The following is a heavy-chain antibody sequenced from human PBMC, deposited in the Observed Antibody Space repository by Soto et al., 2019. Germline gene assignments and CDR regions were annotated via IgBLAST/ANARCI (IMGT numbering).Heavy chain of an antibody. CDR1: GFTFSSNS. V-gene: IGHV3-23*01. D-gene: IGHD5-12*01. CDR2: ISIGGDKT. Sequence: GGSLRLSCAASGFTFSSNSFTWVRQAPGKGLEYVSGISIGGDKTWHADSVKGRFTVSRDNSKNTVYLQMNSLRVDDTAVYYCAKWDGYGDHWGQGTLVTVSS. CDR3: AKWDGYGDH. J-gene: IGHJ5*02.